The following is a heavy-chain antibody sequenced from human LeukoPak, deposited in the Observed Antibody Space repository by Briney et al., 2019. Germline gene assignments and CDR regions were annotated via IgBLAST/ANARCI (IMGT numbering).Heavy chain of an antibody. CDR1: GYTFTSYY. J-gene: IGHJ4*02. CDR3: ARAADYYGSGSYYKVDY. CDR2: INPSGGST. D-gene: IGHD3-10*01. V-gene: IGHV1-46*01. Sequence: ASVKVSCKASGYTFTSYYMHWVRQAPGQGLEWMGIINPSGGSTSYAQKFQGRVTMTRDTSTSTVYMELRSLRSDDTAVYYCARAADYYGSGSYYKVDYWGQGTLVTVSS.